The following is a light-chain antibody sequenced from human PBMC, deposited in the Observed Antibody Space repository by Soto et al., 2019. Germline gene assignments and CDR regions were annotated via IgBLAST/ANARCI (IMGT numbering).Light chain of an antibody. V-gene: IGKV3-20*01. CDR3: QQYGSSPPYT. CDR2: GAS. CDR1: QSVSSNY. Sequence: EIVLTQSPGTLSLSPGERATLSCRASQSVSSNYLAWYQHKPGQAPRLLIYGASSRATDIPDRFSGSGSGTDFTLTISRLEPEDFAVYYCQQYGSSPPYTFGQGTKLEIK. J-gene: IGKJ2*01.